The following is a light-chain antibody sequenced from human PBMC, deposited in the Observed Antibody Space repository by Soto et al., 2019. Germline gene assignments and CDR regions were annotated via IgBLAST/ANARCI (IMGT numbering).Light chain of an antibody. CDR1: QSLLYTSNNKNY. CDR3: QQSFRTPYT. Sequence: DIVMTQSPDSLAVSLGARATINCKSSQSLLYTSNNKNYLAWYQQKPGQPPKLLIVWASTRASGVPDRFSGSGSGTEFTLTISGLQPEDFATYYCQQSFRTPYTFGQGTDLEI. CDR2: WAS. V-gene: IGKV4-1*01. J-gene: IGKJ2*01.